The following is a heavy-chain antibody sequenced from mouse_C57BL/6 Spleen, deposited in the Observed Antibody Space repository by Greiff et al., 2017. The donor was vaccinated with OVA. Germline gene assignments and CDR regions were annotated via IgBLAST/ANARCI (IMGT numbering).Heavy chain of an antibody. CDR2: INPDGSST. J-gene: IGHJ2*01. D-gene: IGHD4-1*01. CDR3: ARGGGTYYFDY. Sequence: EVQLVESEGGLVQPGSSMKLSCTASGFTFSDYYMAWVRQVPEKGLEWVANINPDGSSTYYLASLKSRFIISRDNAKNILYLQMNSLKSEETATYYCARGGGTYYFDYWGQGTTLTVSA. CDR1: GFTFSDYY. V-gene: IGHV5-16*01.